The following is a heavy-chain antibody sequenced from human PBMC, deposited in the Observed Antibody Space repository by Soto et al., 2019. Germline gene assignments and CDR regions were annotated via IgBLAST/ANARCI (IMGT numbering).Heavy chain of an antibody. D-gene: IGHD4-4*01. Sequence: QVQLVESGGGVVHPERSLRLSCSASEFTFSSYAMHWVRQAPGKGLEGVAGISYDGGHKFYGDSVRGRFTISRDSSKTTVFLQMNSLRPDDTAAYYCARLKTDYSNPGAPLFFYGMYEWGQGTRVTFSS. J-gene: IGHJ6*02. V-gene: IGHV3-30-3*01. CDR3: ARLKTDYSNPGAPLFFYGMYE. CDR2: ISYDGGHK. CDR1: EFTFSSYA.